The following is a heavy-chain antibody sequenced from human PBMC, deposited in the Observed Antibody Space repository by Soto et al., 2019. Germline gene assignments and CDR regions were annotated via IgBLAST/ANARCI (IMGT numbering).Heavy chain of an antibody. D-gene: IGHD3-10*01. CDR1: GFTFSSYE. Sequence: GGSLRLSCTASGFTFSSYEMNWVRQAPGKGLEWVSYIGSSGDTIYYADSAKGRFTISRDNAKNSLYLQMSSLRAEDTAAYYCASSRGYFDYWGQGILVTVSS. CDR3: ASSRGYFDY. CDR2: IGSSGDTI. J-gene: IGHJ4*02. V-gene: IGHV3-48*03.